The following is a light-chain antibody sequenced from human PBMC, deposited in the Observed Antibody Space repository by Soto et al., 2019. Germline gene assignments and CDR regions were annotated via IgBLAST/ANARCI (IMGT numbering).Light chain of an antibody. CDR3: QQYGSSPPLT. V-gene: IGKV3-20*01. CDR1: QSVSSS. Sequence: EIVLTQSPGTLSLSPGERATLSCRASQSVSSSLAWYHQKPGQAPRLLIHGASSRATGIPDRFSGSGSGTDFTLTISRLEPEDFAVYYCQQYGSSPPLTFGGGTKVEIK. CDR2: GAS. J-gene: IGKJ4*01.